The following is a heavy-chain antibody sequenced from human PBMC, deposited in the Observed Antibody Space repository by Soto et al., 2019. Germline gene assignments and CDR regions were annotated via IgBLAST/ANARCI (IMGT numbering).Heavy chain of an antibody. D-gene: IGHD3-10*01. CDR2: IIPMFGTA. CDR1: GGPFSDYA. V-gene: IGHV1-69*01. Sequence: QVQLVQSGAEVKKPGSSVKVSCKVSGGPFSDYAVSWVRQAPGQGLEWMGGIIPMFGTANYAQKFQGRVTITADESTTTAYMELSSLRSEDTAVYYCARDLDYYGSGNYYTRIDYWGQGTLVTVSS. J-gene: IGHJ4*02. CDR3: ARDLDYYGSGNYYTRIDY.